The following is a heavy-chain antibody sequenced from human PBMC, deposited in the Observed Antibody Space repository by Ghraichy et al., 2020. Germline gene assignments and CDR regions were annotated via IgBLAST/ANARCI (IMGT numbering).Heavy chain of an antibody. D-gene: IGHD3-22*01. J-gene: IGHJ5*02. CDR3: AHSGDYYDSSGYYGNWFDP. Sequence: SGPTLVKPTQTLTLTCTFSGFSLSTSGVGVGWIRQPPGKALEWLALIYWDDDKRYSPSLKSRLTITKDTSKNQVVLTMTNMDPVDTATYYCAHSGDYYDSSGYYGNWFDPWGQGTLVTVSS. V-gene: IGHV2-5*02. CDR2: IYWDDDK. CDR1: GFSLSTSGVG.